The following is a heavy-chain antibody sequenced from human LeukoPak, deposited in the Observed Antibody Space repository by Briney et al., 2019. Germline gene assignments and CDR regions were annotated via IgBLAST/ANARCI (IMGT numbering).Heavy chain of an antibody. D-gene: IGHD3-22*01. CDR3: AKGGHYDRDYYYYYMDV. CDR2: INGSGGST. V-gene: IGHV3-23*01. Sequence: GGSLRLSCAASGFTFSNYALSWVRQAPGKGLEWVSDINGSGGSTYYADSVKGRFTISRDNSKNTLYLQMNSLRAEDTAVYYCAKGGHYDRDYYYYYMDVWGKGTTVTVSS. CDR1: GFTFSNYA. J-gene: IGHJ6*03.